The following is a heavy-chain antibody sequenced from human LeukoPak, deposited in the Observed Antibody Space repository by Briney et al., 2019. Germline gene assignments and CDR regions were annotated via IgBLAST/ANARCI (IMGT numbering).Heavy chain of an antibody. CDR3: ARAYCSGGSCYLVDY. Sequence: SGTLSLTCAVTGGSISSSNWWSWVRQPPGKGLEWIGEIYHSGSTNYNPSLKGRVTISVDKSKNQFSLKLSSVTAADTAVYYCARAYCSGGSCYLVDYWGQGTLVTVSS. J-gene: IGHJ4*02. CDR1: GGSISSSNW. CDR2: IYHSGST. V-gene: IGHV4-4*02. D-gene: IGHD2-15*01.